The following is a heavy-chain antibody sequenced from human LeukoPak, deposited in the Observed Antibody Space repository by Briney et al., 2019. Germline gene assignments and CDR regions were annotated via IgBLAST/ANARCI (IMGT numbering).Heavy chain of an antibody. CDR1: GGSISSYY. J-gene: IGHJ4*02. D-gene: IGHD4-23*01. CDR2: IYYSGST. V-gene: IGHV4-59*01. Sequence: SETLSLTCTVSGGSISSYYWSWIRQPPGKGLEWIGYIYYSGSTNFNPSLKSRVSISVDTSKNQFSLKLTSVTTADTAVYYCTRGTAVYGGNSPYYFDYWGQGTLVTVSS. CDR3: TRGTAVYGGNSPYYFDY.